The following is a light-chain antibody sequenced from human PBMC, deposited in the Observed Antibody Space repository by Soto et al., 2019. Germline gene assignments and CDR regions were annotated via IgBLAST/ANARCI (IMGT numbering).Light chain of an antibody. CDR1: QSVSSNY. J-gene: IGKJ1*01. CDR3: QQYSSLPWT. CDR2: GVS. Sequence: EIVLTQSPGTLSLSPGERATLSCRASQSVSSNYLAWYQQKPGQAPRLLIYGVSTRTTGIPDMFSGSGSGTDFTLTISRLEPEDFAVYYCQQYSSLPWTFGLGTNVEFK. V-gene: IGKV3-20*01.